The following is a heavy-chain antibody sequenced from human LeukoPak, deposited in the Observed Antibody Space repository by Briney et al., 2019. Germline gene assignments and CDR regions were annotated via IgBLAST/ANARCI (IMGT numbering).Heavy chain of an antibody. Sequence: SETLSLTCTVSGGSISSGGYYWSWIRQHPGKGLEWIAYINYRGSTYNNPSLESRVTISVETSKNQFSLKLSSVAAADMAVHYCARTSGYDYFDFWGQGTLVTVSS. J-gene: IGHJ4*02. V-gene: IGHV4-31*03. D-gene: IGHD5-12*01. CDR1: GGSISSGGYY. CDR3: ARTSGYDYFDF. CDR2: INYRGST.